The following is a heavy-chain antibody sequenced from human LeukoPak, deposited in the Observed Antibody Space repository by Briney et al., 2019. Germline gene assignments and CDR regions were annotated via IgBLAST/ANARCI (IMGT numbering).Heavy chain of an antibody. CDR2: IYYSGST. V-gene: IGHV4-59*08. Sequence: SETLSLTCTVSGGSISIYYWSWIRQPPGKGLEWIGYIYYSGSTNYNPSLKSRVTISVDTSKNQFSLKLSSVTAADTAVYYCARQRPLSPYYFDYWGQGTLVTVSS. CDR1: GGSISIYY. CDR3: ARQRPLSPYYFDY. D-gene: IGHD2/OR15-2a*01. J-gene: IGHJ4*02.